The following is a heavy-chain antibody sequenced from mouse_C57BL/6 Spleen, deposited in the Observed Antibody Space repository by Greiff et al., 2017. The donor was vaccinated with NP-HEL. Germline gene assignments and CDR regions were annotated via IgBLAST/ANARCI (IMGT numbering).Heavy chain of an antibody. CDR3: ARSAQAGYAMDY. Sequence: EVKLMESGGGLVKPGGSLKLSCAASGFTFSSYAMSWVRQTPEKRLEWVATISDGGSYTYYPDNVKGRFTISRDNAKNNLYLQMSHLKSEDTAMYYCARSAQAGYAMDYWGQGTSVTVSS. V-gene: IGHV5-4*03. CDR2: ISDGGSYT. D-gene: IGHD3-2*02. CDR1: GFTFSSYA. J-gene: IGHJ4*01.